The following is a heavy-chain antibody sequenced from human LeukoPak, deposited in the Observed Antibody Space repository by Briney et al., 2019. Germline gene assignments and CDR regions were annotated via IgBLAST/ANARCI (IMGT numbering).Heavy chain of an antibody. CDR2: INPSGGST. CDR3: ARGRAEYSSSSHHPHY. V-gene: IGHV1-46*01. Sequence: ASVKVSCKASGYTFTSYYMHWVRQAPGQGLEWMGIINPSGGSTSYAQKFQGRVTMTRDTSTSTVYMELSSLRSEDTAVYYCARGRAEYSSSSHHPHYWGQATLVTVSS. D-gene: IGHD6-6*01. J-gene: IGHJ4*02. CDR1: GYTFTSYY.